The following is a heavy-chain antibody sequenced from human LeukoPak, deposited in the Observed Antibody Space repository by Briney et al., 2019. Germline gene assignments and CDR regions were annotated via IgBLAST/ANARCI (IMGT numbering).Heavy chain of an antibody. V-gene: IGHV3-74*01. CDR1: GFSFSNYW. CDR3: ARDGSLPDY. Sequence: GGSLRLSCAASGFSFSNYWMHWVRQAPGEGLVWVARINSDATGTSYADSVKGRFTISRDNAKNTLYLQMNSLRAEDTAVYYCARDGSLPDYWGQGTLVTVSS. CDR2: INSDATGT. J-gene: IGHJ4*02.